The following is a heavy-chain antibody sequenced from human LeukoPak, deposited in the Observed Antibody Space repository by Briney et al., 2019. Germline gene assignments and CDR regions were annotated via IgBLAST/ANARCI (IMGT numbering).Heavy chain of an antibody. CDR1: GYTFINYH. Sequence: ASVKVSCKASGYTFINYHISWVRQAPGQGLEWMGWISGNTGNTNYAQKLQGRVTMTTDTSTSTAYMELRSLRSDDTAVYYCARDNSGLEYWGQGTLVTVPS. CDR3: ARDNSGLEY. V-gene: IGHV1-18*01. J-gene: IGHJ4*02. CDR2: ISGNTGNT.